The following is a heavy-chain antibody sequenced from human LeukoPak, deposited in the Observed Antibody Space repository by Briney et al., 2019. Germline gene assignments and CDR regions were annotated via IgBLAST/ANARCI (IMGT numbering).Heavy chain of an antibody. D-gene: IGHD3-22*01. Sequence: SETLSLTCTVSGGSINSYYWSWIRQPPGKGLEWIGYIYYCGSTNYNPSLKSRVTISLDTSRTQFSLKLSSVTAADTAVYYCTSSYYYDSSGYIAVWGQGTLVTVSS. CDR1: GGSINSYY. J-gene: IGHJ4*02. CDR2: IYYCGST. CDR3: TSSYYYDSSGYIAV. V-gene: IGHV4-59*01.